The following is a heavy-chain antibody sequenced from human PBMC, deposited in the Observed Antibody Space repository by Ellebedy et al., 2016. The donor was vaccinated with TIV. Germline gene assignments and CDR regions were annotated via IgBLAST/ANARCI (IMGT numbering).Heavy chain of an antibody. Sequence: GESLKISCAASGFTFSTYAMSWVRQAPGKGLEWVSGISGSGGSTYYADSVKARFTISRDNSKNTLYLQMNSLRVEDTAVYYCARKTDTVLSGDYWGQGTLVTVSS. V-gene: IGHV3-23*01. J-gene: IGHJ4*02. D-gene: IGHD5-18*01. CDR3: ARKTDTVLSGDY. CDR1: GFTFSTYA. CDR2: ISGSGGST.